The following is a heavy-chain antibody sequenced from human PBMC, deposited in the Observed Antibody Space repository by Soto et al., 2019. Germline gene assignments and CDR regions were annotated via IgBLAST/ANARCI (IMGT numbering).Heavy chain of an antibody. V-gene: IGHV3-23*01. J-gene: IGHJ4*02. D-gene: IGHD6-13*01. Sequence: PGGSLRLSCAASGFTFSNNAMGWVRQAPGKGLEWVSGVSGSGENTYYPDSVKGRFTITRDNSRNTLFLQMKRLRAEDTAIYYCTRGPISAVGTGYFDYWGQGTLVTVSS. CDR2: VSGSGENT. CDR3: TRGPISAVGTGYFDY. CDR1: GFTFSNNA.